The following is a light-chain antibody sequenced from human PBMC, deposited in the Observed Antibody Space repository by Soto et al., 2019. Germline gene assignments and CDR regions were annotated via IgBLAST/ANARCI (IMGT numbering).Light chain of an antibody. CDR1: NSDVGGYNF. V-gene: IGLV2-14*02. Sequence: QSALTQPASVSGSPGQSITISCTGTNSDVGGYNFVSWYQQHPDKAPKVIIYEGSKRPSGVSGRFSASKSGLTASLTISGLQPEDEADYYCSSFTSNRIYVFGPGTKVTVL. CDR2: EGS. J-gene: IGLJ1*01. CDR3: SSFTSNRIYV.